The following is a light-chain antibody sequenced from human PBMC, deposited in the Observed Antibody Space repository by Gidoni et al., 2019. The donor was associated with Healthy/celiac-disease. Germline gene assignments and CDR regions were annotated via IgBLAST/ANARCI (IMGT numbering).Light chain of an antibody. Sequence: IQLTQSPSFLSASVSDRVTITCRASQGISSYLAWYQQKPGKAPKLLIYAASTLQSRVPSRFSGSGSGTEFTLTISSLQPEDFATYYCQQLNSYPITFGQGTRLEIK. J-gene: IGKJ5*01. CDR2: AAS. CDR3: QQLNSYPIT. V-gene: IGKV1-9*01. CDR1: QGISSY.